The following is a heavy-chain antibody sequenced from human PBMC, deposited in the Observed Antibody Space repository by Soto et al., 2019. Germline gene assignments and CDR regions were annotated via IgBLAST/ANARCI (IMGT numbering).Heavy chain of an antibody. V-gene: IGHV1-3*05. J-gene: IGHJ6*02. CDR2: INIGSGNT. D-gene: IGHD5-12*01. CDR3: ARDGGDCGYRLIYYYYIGLDV. CDR1: GYEFSSYA. Sequence: QVQLVQSGAEEKQPGASVRLSCKASGYEFSSYAMHGVRQATGQRLEWMGWINIGSGNTEYSQNFRDRITITRDTSSRTVYMELNSLKSEDTAVYYCARDGGDCGYRLIYYYYIGLDVWGQGTMVTVSS.